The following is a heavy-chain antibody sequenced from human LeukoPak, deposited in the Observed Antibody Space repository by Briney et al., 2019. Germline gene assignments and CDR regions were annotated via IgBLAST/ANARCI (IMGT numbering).Heavy chain of an antibody. Sequence: GGSLRLSCAASGFTFSSYAMHWVRQAPGKGLEWVAVISYDGSNKYYADSVKGRFTISRDNSKNTLCLQMNSLRAEDTAVYYCARELGIAAAVVGMDVWGQGTTVTVSS. J-gene: IGHJ6*02. CDR2: ISYDGSNK. D-gene: IGHD6-13*01. V-gene: IGHV3-30-3*01. CDR1: GFTFSSYA. CDR3: ARELGIAAAVVGMDV.